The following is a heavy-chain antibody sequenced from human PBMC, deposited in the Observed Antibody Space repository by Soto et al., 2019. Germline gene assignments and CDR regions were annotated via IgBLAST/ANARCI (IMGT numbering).Heavy chain of an antibody. CDR2: IIPIFGTA. V-gene: IGHV1-69*06. CDR1: GGTFSSYA. Sequence: QVQLVQSGAEVKKPGSSVKVSCKASGGTFSSYAISWVRQAPGQGLEWMGGIIPIFGTANYAQKFQGRVTITADKSTSTAYMELSSLRSEDKGVYYCARERLRYFEWLYGKYGMDVGGQGPTVTVSS. CDR3: ARERLRYFEWLYGKYGMDV. J-gene: IGHJ6*02. D-gene: IGHD3-9*01.